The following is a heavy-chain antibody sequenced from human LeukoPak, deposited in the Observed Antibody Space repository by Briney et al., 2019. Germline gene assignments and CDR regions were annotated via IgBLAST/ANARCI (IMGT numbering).Heavy chain of an antibody. J-gene: IGHJ4*02. CDR3: ASSKQLGKVYYFDY. Sequence: ASVKVSCKASGGTFSSYAISWVRQAPGQGLEWMGRIIPIFGTANYAQKFQGRVTITTDESTSTAYMELSSLRSGDTAVYYCASSKQLGKVYYFDYWGQGTLVTVSS. CDR1: GGTFSSYA. V-gene: IGHV1-69*05. D-gene: IGHD6-13*01. CDR2: IIPIFGTA.